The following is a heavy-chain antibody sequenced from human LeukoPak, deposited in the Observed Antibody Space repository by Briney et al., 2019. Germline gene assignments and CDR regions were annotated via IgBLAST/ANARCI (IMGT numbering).Heavy chain of an antibody. Sequence: GRSLRLSCAASGFTLSYYGMHWVRQAPGKGLEWVALIWSDGSNENYADSVKGRFTISRDTSRNTLYLQMHSLRAKDTAVYYCARDADTSGSYWYFDLWGRGTQVTVSS. V-gene: IGHV3-33*01. CDR1: GFTLSYYG. J-gene: IGHJ2*01. CDR3: ARDADTSGSYWYFDL. CDR2: IWSDGSNE. D-gene: IGHD3-22*01.